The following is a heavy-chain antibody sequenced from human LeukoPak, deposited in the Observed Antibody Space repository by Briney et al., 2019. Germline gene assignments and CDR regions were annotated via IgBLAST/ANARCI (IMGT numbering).Heavy chain of an antibody. D-gene: IGHD6-13*01. CDR3: AREEPGIAAAGSKGGSWFDP. CDR2: IIPIFGTA. J-gene: IGHJ5*02. V-gene: IGHV1-69*05. CDR1: GGTFSSYA. Sequence: SVKVSCKASGGTFSSYAISWVRQAPGQGLEWMGGIIPIFGTANYAQKLQGRVTTTTDESTSTAYMELSSLRSEDTAVYYCAREEPGIAAAGSKGGSWFDPWGQGTLVTVSS.